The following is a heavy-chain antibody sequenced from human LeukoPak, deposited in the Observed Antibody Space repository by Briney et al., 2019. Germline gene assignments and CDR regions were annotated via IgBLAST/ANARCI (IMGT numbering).Heavy chain of an antibody. V-gene: IGHV3-23*01. D-gene: IGHD3-10*01. Sequence: PGGSLRLSCAASGFTFSSYAMSWVRQAPGKGLEWVSAISGSGGSTYYADSVKGRFTISRDNSKNTLYLQMNSLRAEDTAVYYCAKQLLWFGELFNFDYWGQGTLVTVSS. CDR3: AKQLLWFGELFNFDY. J-gene: IGHJ4*02. CDR2: ISGSGGST. CDR1: GFTFSSYA.